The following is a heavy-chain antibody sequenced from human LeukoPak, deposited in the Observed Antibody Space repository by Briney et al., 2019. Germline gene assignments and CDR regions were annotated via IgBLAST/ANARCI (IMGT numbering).Heavy chain of an antibody. CDR2: INSDGGSS. V-gene: IGHV3-64D*06. CDR1: GFSFNDYA. D-gene: IGHD3-10*01. CDR3: VKTMVVFGGLIRTDAFDI. J-gene: IGHJ3*02. Sequence: GGSLRLSCSASGFSFNDYAVHWVRQAPGKGLEYVSGINSDGGSSHYAYSAKGRFTISRDNSKNALYLQLRSLRPEDTALYYCVKTMVVFGGLIRTDAFDIWGQGTMVTVSS.